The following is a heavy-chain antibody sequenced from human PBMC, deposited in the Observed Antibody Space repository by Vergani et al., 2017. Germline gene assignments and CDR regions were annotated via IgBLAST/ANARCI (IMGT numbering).Heavy chain of an antibody. V-gene: IGHV3-33*01. CDR3: VRDRYEGTSPYNGRLLGH. J-gene: IGHJ4*02. CDR2: IWYDGSNK. CDR1: GFTFRNYV. Sequence: QVQLAESGGGVVQPGRSLRLSCAASGFTFRNYVMHWVRQAPGKGLEWVALIWYDGSNKFYTDSVRGRFTISRDNSKKTVYLEMTNLRAEDTALYYCVRDRYEGTSPYNGRLLGHWGQGTRVTVSS. D-gene: IGHD1-1*01.